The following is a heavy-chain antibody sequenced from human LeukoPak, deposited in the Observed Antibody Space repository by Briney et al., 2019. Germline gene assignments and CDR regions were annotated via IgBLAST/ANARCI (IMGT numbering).Heavy chain of an antibody. D-gene: IGHD3-22*01. J-gene: IGHJ6*02. CDR2: TNSDGSST. V-gene: IGHV3-74*01. CDR1: GFNFNNFG. Sequence: GGSLRLSCAAPGFNFNNFGMHWVRQAPGKGLVWVSRTNSDGSSTSYADSVKGRFTISRDNAKNTLYLQMNSLRAEDTAVYYCAKSTMIPNYYYYGMDVWGQGTTVTVSS. CDR3: AKSTMIPNYYYYGMDV.